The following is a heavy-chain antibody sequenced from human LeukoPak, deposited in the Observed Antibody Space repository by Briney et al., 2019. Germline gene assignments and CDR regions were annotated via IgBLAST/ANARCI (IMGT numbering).Heavy chain of an antibody. D-gene: IGHD3-16*01. Sequence: GGSLRLSCEAFGFPFSSYSMNWVRQAPGKGLEWVSSISSKSSYIEYADSVKGRFTISRDNARNSLYLQMSNLRAEDTAVYFCARGGGLDVWGQGATVTVSS. J-gene: IGHJ6*02. V-gene: IGHV3-21*04. CDR3: ARGGGLDV. CDR2: ISSKSSYI. CDR1: GFPFSSYS.